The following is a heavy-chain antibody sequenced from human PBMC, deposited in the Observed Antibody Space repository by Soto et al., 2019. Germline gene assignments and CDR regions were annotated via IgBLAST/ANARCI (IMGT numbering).Heavy chain of an antibody. J-gene: IGHJ4*02. D-gene: IGHD2-15*01. Sequence: EVQLLESGGGLVRPGGSLRLSCVASGFDFSINSMTWALQAPGKGLEWVGGISRNGDITFYRDSVKGRFTISRDISKSTLFLQMNRLRVEDTAMYFCSKWSGFVDDWGQGTLGTGS. CDR2: ISRNGDIT. CDR3: SKWSGFVDD. CDR1: GFDFSINS. V-gene: IGHV3-23*01.